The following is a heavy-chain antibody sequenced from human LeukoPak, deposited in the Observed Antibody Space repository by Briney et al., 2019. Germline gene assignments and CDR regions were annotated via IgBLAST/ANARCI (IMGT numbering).Heavy chain of an antibody. CDR1: GDSVSGAGYY. Sequence: PSETLSLTCTVSGDSVSGAGYYWTWIQQPPGKTLEWIGYISYSGNTNYNSSLKGRVTISADTSKNQFSLRLNSVTAADTAVYYCVRDRMYSYNRYYHYVMDVWGEGATVTVSS. J-gene: IGHJ6*04. CDR2: ISYSGNT. V-gene: IGHV4-61*08. D-gene: IGHD5-18*01. CDR3: VRDRMYSYNRYYHYVMDV.